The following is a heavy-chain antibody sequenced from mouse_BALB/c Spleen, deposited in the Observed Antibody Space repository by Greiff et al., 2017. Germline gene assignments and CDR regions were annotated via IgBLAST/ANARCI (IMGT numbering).Heavy chain of an antibody. J-gene: IGHJ3*01. D-gene: IGHD1-2*01. Sequence: VQLQQSGAELVKPGASVKLSCKASGYTFTSYYMYWVKQRPGQGLEWIGEINPSNGGTNFNEKFKSKATLTVDKSSSTAYMQLSSLTSEDSAVYYCTRWPLPRAAPYGYGFAYWGQGTLVTVSA. V-gene: IGHV1S81*02. CDR3: TRWPLPRAAPYGYGFAY. CDR2: INPSNGGT. CDR1: GYTFTSYY.